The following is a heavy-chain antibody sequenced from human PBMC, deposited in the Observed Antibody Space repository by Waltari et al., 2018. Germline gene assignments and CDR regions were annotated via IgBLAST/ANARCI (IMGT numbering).Heavy chain of an antibody. CDR3: ARFVRGAAVFDY. CDR2: IYYSGST. D-gene: IGHD2-15*01. V-gene: IGHV4-39*07. Sequence: QLQLQESGPGLVKPSETLSLTCTVSGGSISSSSYYWGWIRQPPGKGLEWIGSIYYSGSTYYNPSLKSRVTISVDTSKNQFSLKLSSVTAADTAVYYCARFVRGAAVFDYWGQGTLVTVSS. CDR1: GGSISSSSYY. J-gene: IGHJ4*02.